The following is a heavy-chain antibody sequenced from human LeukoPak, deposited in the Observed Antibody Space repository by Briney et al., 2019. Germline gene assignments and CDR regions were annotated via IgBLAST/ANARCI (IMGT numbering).Heavy chain of an antibody. J-gene: IGHJ2*01. CDR3: AKTHGSGSLSTYWYFDL. D-gene: IGHD3-10*01. V-gene: IGHV3-30*18. CDR2: ISFDGSNK. CDR1: GYTFSSYG. Sequence: GGSLRLSCELSGYTFSSYGIHWVRQAPGKGLEWVAVISFDGSNKYYADSVKGRFTISRDNSKNTLFLQMNSLRAEDTAVYYCAKTHGSGSLSTYWYFDLWGRGTLVTVSS.